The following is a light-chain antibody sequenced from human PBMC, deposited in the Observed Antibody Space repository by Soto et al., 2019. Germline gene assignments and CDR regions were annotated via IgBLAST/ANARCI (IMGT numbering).Light chain of an antibody. J-gene: IGLJ1*01. V-gene: IGLV2-23*02. CDR2: EVS. CDR3: CSYAGSTTQTYV. CDR1: HSDVGSYNL. Sequence: QSALTQPASVSGSPGQSITISCTGTHSDVGSYNLVSWYQQHPGKAPKVIIYEVSERPSGVSDRFSGSKSGNTASLMISGIQAEDEADYYCCSYAGSTTQTYVFGSGTKLTVL.